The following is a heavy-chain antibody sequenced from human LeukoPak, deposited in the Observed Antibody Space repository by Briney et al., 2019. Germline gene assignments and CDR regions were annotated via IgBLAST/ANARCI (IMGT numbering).Heavy chain of an antibody. J-gene: IGHJ5*02. CDR3: ARDRGRETYYDFWSGYSSGGHHWFDP. D-gene: IGHD3-3*01. Sequence: SVKVSCKASGGTFSSYAISWVRQAPGQGLEWMGGIIPIFGTANYAQKFQGRVTITTDESTSTAYMELSSLRSEDTAVYYCARDRGRETYYDFWSGYSSGGHHWFDPWGQGTLVTVSS. V-gene: IGHV1-69*05. CDR2: IIPIFGTA. CDR1: GGTFSSYA.